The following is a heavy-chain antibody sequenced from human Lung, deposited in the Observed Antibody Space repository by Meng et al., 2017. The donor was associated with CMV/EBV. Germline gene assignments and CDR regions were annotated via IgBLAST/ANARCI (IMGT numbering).Heavy chain of an antibody. Sequence: GESLKISCKTSGYSHTNYWIGWVRQKPGKGLEWMGIIYPGDSDTRYSPSFQGQVAISADKSISTAYLQWSSLKASHTAIYYCVRHNGWTTNYFAYWGQGTMVTVSS. V-gene: IGHV5-51*01. CDR3: VRHNGWTTNYFAY. CDR1: GYSHTNYW. J-gene: IGHJ4*02. CDR2: IYPGDSDT. D-gene: IGHD2-8*01.